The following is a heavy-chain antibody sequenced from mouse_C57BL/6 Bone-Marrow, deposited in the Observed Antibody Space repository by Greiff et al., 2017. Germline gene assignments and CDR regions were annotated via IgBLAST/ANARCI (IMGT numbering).Heavy chain of an antibody. V-gene: IGHV5-4*01. CDR2: ISDGGSYT. D-gene: IGHD2-4*01. CDR1: GFTFSSYA. Sequence: EVQLVESGGGLVKPGGSLKLSCAASGFTFSSYAMSWVRQTPEKRLEWVATISDGGSYTYYPDNVKGRFTISRDNAQNNLYLQMSHLKSEDTAMYYCARDRGTIMTTASYYFDYWGQGTTLTVSS. CDR3: ARDRGTIMTTASYYFDY. J-gene: IGHJ2*01.